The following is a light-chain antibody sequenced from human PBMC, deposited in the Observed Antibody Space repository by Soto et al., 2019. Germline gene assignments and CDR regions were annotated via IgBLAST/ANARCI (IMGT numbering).Light chain of an antibody. CDR3: QQRSNWPRT. CDR1: QSVGNN. Sequence: EIVLTQSPGTLSLSPGERATLSCRASQSVGNNLAWYQQKPGQAPRLLIHGASNRATGIPPRFSGSGSGTDFTLTISSLEPEDSAVCYCQQRSNWPRTFGQGTKVDIK. V-gene: IGKV3-11*01. J-gene: IGKJ1*01. CDR2: GAS.